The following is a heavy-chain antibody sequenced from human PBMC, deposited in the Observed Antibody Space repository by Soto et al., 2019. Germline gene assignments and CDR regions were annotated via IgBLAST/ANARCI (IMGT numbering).Heavy chain of an antibody. J-gene: IGHJ5*02. Sequence: QVQLQESGPGLVKPSQTLSLTCTVSGGSISSGGYYWSWIRQHPGKGREWIGYIYYSGSTYYNPSLKSRVTISVDTSKNQFSLKLSSVTAADTAVYYCASVQKITIFGRTWFDPWGQGTLVTVSS. CDR1: GGSISSGGYY. CDR3: ASVQKITIFGRTWFDP. D-gene: IGHD3-3*01. V-gene: IGHV4-31*03. CDR2: IYYSGST.